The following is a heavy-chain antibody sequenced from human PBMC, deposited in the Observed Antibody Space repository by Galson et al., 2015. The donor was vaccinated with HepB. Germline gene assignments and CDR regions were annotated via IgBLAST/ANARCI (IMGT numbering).Heavy chain of an antibody. CDR2: ISGSGGST. CDR3: AKDRGIVVVPAAMVGYFDY. Sequence: LRLSCAASGFTFSSYAMSWVRQAPGKGLEWVSAISGSGGSTYYADSVKGRFTISRDNSKNTLYLQMNSLRAEDTAVYYCAKDRGIVVVPAAMVGYFDYWGQGTLVTVSS. CDR1: GFTFSSYA. V-gene: IGHV3-23*01. J-gene: IGHJ4*02. D-gene: IGHD2-2*01.